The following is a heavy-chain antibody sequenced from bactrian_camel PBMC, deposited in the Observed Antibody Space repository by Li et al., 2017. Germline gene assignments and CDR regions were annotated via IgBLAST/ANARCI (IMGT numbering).Heavy chain of an antibody. J-gene: IGHJ4*01. CDR2: IDSDGRV. Sequence: HVQLVESGGGSEQAGGSLGLSCVASGNGVTAYSREKHCMGWYRQAPGKDGEGVAAIDSDGRVDYADSVKGRFTISKDNAGKTLYLQMESLKPEDTAKYQCAAFLSFWRDLRPLQNPPDDFGDWARGPRSPSP. CDR1: GNGVTAYSREKHC. D-gene: IGHD4*01. V-gene: IGHV3S9*01.